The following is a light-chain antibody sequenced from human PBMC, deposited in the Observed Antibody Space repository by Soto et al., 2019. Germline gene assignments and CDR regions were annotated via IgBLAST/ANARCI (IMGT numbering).Light chain of an antibody. Sequence: DLQMTQSPSSLSASVGDRVTITCWASQGISKYLAWYQQKPGKVPKLLIYSTSSLQSGVPSRFSGSGSGTDFTLTISSLQPEDVATYYCQKYNSAPWTFGQGTKVEIK. CDR2: STS. J-gene: IGKJ1*01. V-gene: IGKV1-27*01. CDR3: QKYNSAPWT. CDR1: QGISKY.